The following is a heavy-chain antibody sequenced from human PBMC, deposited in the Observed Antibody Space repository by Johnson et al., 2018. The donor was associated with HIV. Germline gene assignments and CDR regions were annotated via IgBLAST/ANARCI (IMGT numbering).Heavy chain of an antibody. CDR2: IWYDGSNK. CDR1: GFTFSSYA. D-gene: IGHD6-6*01. Sequence: QVLLVESGGGVVQPGRSLRLSCAASGFTFSSYAMSWVRQAPGKGLEWVAVIWYDGSNKYYADSVKGRFTISRDNSKNTLYLQMNSLRAEDTAVYYCAKDLDSSSWGAFDIWGQGTMVTVSS. J-gene: IGHJ3*02. V-gene: IGHV3-33*06. CDR3: AKDLDSSSWGAFDI.